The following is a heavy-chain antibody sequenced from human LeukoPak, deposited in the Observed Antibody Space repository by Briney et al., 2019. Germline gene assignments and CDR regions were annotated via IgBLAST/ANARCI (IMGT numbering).Heavy chain of an antibody. CDR3: ARVRAYYYDSSGSPLYYFDY. CDR1: GYTFTSYG. D-gene: IGHD3-22*01. Sequence: GASVKVSCKACGYTFTSYGISWVRQAPGQGLEWMGWISAYNGNTNYAQKLQGRVTMTTDTSTSTAYMELRSLRSDDTAVYYCARVRAYYYDSSGSPLYYFDYWGQGTLVTVSS. CDR2: ISAYNGNT. J-gene: IGHJ4*02. V-gene: IGHV1-18*01.